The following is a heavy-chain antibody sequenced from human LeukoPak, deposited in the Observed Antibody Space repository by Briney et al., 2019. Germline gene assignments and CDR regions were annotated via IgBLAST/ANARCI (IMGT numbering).Heavy chain of an antibody. CDR3: AREVVPAAMFDY. D-gene: IGHD2-2*01. CDR1: GGSISSGSYY. CDR2: IYTSGST. J-gene: IGHJ4*02. Sequence: SSETLSLTCTVSGGSISSGSYYWSWIRQPAGKGLGWIGRIYTSGSTNYNPSLKSRVTISVDTSKNQFSLKLSSVTAADTAVYYCAREVVPAAMFDYWGQGTLVTVSS. V-gene: IGHV4-61*02.